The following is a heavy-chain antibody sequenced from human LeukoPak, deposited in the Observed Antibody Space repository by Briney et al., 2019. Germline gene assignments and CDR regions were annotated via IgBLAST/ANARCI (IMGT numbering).Heavy chain of an antibody. V-gene: IGHV3-23*01. CDR3: ARDHLLDWYYYYIDV. Sequence: PGGSLRLSCAASGFTFSSYAMSWVRQAPGKGLEWVSLISGSGGSTYYADSVKGRFTVSRDNAKNSLYLQMNSLRAEDTALYYCARDHLLDWYYYYIDVWGKGTTVTVSS. D-gene: IGHD3/OR15-3a*01. CDR2: ISGSGGST. J-gene: IGHJ6*03. CDR1: GFTFSSYA.